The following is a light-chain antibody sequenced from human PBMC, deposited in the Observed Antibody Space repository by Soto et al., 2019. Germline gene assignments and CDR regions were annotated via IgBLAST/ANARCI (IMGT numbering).Light chain of an antibody. Sequence: QSALTHPASVSGSPGQSITLSCTGTSSDVGGYNYVSWYQQHPGKAPKFMIYDVSNRPSGVSNRFSGSKSGNTASLTISGLQAEDEADYYCCSYTTSNTRQIVFGTGTKLTVL. CDR3: CSYTTSNTRQIV. J-gene: IGLJ1*01. CDR2: DVS. V-gene: IGLV2-14*01. CDR1: SSDVGGYNY.